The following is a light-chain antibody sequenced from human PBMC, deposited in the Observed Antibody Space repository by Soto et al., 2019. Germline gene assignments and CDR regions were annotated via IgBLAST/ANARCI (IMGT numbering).Light chain of an antibody. CDR1: QSVSSN. CDR3: QHYNNWPPWT. J-gene: IGKJ1*01. V-gene: IGKV3-15*01. CDR2: RAS. Sequence: EIVMTQSPATLSVFPGERATLSCRASQSVSSNLAWYQQKPGQAPRLLIYRASTRATGIPARFSGSGSVTEFTLTISSLQSEDFAVYYCQHYNNWPPWTFGQGTKVEIK.